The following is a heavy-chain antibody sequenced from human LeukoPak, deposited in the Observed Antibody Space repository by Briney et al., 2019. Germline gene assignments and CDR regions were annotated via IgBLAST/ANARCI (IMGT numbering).Heavy chain of an antibody. CDR2: VFHSGSP. V-gene: IGHV4-38-2*01. CDR3: ARVESAAHEGIQH. D-gene: IGHD2-15*01. J-gene: IGHJ1*01. Sequence: SEALSLTCAVSGYFISSGFYWGWIRQPPGNGLEWVGSVFHSGSPSYSPSLKSRVTISIDTSKNQFSLKLTSVTAADTATYYCARVESAAHEGIQHWGQGTLVTVSS. CDR1: GYFISSGFY.